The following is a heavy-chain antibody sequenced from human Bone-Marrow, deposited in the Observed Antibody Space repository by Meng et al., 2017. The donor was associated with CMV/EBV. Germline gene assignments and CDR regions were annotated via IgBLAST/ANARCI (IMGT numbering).Heavy chain of an antibody. D-gene: IGHD3-3*01. CDR2: IRYDGSNK. J-gene: IGHJ3*02. CDR1: GFTFSSYG. V-gene: IGHV3-30*02. Sequence: GGSLRLSCAASGFTFSSYGMHWVRQAPGKGLEWVAFIRYDGSNKYYADSVKGRFTISRDNSKNTLYLQMNSLRAEDTAVYYCAREDLNYDFWSGYRTATFDIWGQGTMVTVSS. CDR3: AREDLNYDFWSGYRTATFDI.